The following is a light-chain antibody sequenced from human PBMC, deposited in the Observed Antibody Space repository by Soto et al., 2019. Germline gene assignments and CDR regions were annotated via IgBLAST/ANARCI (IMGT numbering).Light chain of an antibody. V-gene: IGKV3-20*01. J-gene: IGKJ1*01. CDR2: EAS. CDR3: QQYGRSVG. CDR1: QSLSTRS. Sequence: TQSPGTLSLSPGERLTLSCRTSQSLSTRSLAWYQQKPGQAPSLLIYEASTRAPGTPDRFSGSGSGTDFTLTVSRLEPEDFAVYYCQQYGRSVGFGQGTKVDI.